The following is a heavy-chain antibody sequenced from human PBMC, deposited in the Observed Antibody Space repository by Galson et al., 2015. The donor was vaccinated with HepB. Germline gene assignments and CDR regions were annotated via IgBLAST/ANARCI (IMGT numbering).Heavy chain of an antibody. CDR3: ARDLRYMTTVTTGDDY. V-gene: IGHV1-46*01. J-gene: IGHJ4*02. Sequence: SVKVSCKASGYTFTSYYMHWVRQAPGQGLEWMGIINPSGGSTSYAQKFQGRVTMTRDTSTSTVYMELSSLRSEDTAVYYCARDLRYMTTVTTGDDYWGQGTLVTVSS. CDR2: INPSGGST. CDR1: GYTFTSYY. D-gene: IGHD4-17*01.